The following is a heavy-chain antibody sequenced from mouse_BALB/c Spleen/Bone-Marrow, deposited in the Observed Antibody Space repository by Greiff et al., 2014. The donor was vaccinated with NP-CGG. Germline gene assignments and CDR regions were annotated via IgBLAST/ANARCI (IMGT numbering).Heavy chain of an antibody. CDR2: IYPEDGDT. CDR3: ARGRNYYGSSYYFDY. Sequence: QVQLKQSGAELARPGASVKLSCKASGYTFTSYWMQWVKQRPGQGLEWIGAIYPEDGDTRYTQKFKGKATLTADKSSGTAYMQLSSLASEDSAVYYCARGRNYYGSSYYFDYWGQGTTLTVSS. J-gene: IGHJ2*01. D-gene: IGHD1-1*01. CDR1: GYTFTSYW. V-gene: IGHV1-87*01.